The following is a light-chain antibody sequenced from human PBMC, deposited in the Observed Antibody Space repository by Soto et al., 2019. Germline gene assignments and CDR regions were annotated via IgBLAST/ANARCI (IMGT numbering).Light chain of an antibody. CDR3: IQHNSYHRK. Sequence: IHITQSPSSLSSSVGDRVTITCRSSQGIRNDLGWYQQKPGKAPKCLIYAVSSLRSGVPSRFSGSGSGKELSITISSMQPEDFETYSCIQHNSYHRKFGQGTKV. V-gene: IGKV1-17*01. CDR2: AVS. CDR1: QGIRND. J-gene: IGKJ1*01.